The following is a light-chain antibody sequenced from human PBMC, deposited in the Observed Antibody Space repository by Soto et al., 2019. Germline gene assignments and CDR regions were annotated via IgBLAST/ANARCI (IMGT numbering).Light chain of an antibody. Sequence: DIQMTQSPSSLSASVGDRVTITCRASQSISSYLNWYHQKPGKAPKLLIYAASSLQSVVPSRFSGSGSGTDFTLTISSLQPEDFATYYCQQSYSTPLYTFGQGTKLEIK. CDR1: QSISSY. CDR3: QQSYSTPLYT. CDR2: AAS. V-gene: IGKV1-39*01. J-gene: IGKJ2*01.